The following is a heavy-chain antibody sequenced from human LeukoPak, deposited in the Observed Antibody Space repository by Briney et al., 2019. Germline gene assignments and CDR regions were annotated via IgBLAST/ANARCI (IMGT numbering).Heavy chain of an antibody. CDR2: LYDSGST. V-gene: IGHV4-59*08. J-gene: IGHJ4*02. CDR1: GASISSYY. Sequence: PSETLSLTCTVSGASISSYYWSWIRQPPGKGVEWIGFLYDSGSTNYNPSLKSRVTISVDTSKNQFSLNLSSVTAADTAVYYCAKHRGSWTFDYWGQGTLVTVSS. D-gene: IGHD6-13*01. CDR3: AKHRGSWTFDY.